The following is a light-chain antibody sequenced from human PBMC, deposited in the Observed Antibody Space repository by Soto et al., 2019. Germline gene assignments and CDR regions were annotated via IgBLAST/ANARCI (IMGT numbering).Light chain of an antibody. V-gene: IGKV1-27*01. CDR3: QRYDSVPFT. J-gene: IGKJ4*01. Sequence: IQMTQSPSSLSTSLGDRVTITCRASQGISNFLAWYQQKPGEVPSLLIYGASTLQSGVPSRFSGSGSGTDFTLAISNVQPEDVATYYCQRYDSVPFTFGGGTKVDIK. CDR1: QGISNF. CDR2: GAS.